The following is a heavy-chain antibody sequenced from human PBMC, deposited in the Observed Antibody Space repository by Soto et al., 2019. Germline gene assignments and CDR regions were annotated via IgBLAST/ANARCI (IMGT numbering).Heavy chain of an antibody. CDR2: ISGSGGST. J-gene: IGHJ6*02. CDR3: AKGIIYCSGGSCDHYYYYYGMDV. Sequence: SGGSLRLSCAASGFTFSSYAMSWVRQAPGKGLEWVSAISGSGGSTYYADSVKGRFTISRDNSKNTLYLQMNSLRAEDTAVYYCAKGIIYCSGGSCDHYYYYYGMDVWGQGTTVTVSS. CDR1: GFTFSSYA. V-gene: IGHV3-23*01. D-gene: IGHD2-15*01.